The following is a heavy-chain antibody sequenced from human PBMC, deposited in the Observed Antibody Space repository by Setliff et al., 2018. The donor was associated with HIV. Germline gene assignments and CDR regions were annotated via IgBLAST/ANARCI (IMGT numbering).Heavy chain of an antibody. CDR3: ARDQTPLDAFDI. D-gene: IGHD2-15*01. CDR2: INPNTGGT. V-gene: IGHV1-2*02. Sequence: ASVKVSCKSSGYTFTGPYIHWVRQAPGQGLEWMGWINPNTGGTNYAQKFQGRVTMTRDTSISTAYMELRRLRSDDTAMYYCARDQTPLDAFDIWGQGTMVTVSS. J-gene: IGHJ3*02. CDR1: GYTFTGPY.